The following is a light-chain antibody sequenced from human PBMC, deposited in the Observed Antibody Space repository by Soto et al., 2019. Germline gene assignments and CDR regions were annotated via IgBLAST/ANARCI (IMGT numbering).Light chain of an antibody. CDR1: QSIGRY. Sequence: DIQMTQSPSSLSASVGDRVTITCRASQSIGRYLNWYQQKTGKAPSLLISTTTTLQSEVPSRFSGSGSGTDFTLTITSLQPEDFAAYYCQQTYSTIFTFGPGTKVDIK. CDR2: TTT. J-gene: IGKJ3*01. V-gene: IGKV1-39*01. CDR3: QQTYSTIFT.